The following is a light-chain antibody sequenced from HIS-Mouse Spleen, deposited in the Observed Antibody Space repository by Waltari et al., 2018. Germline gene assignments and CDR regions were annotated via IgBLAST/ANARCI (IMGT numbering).Light chain of an antibody. CDR2: EDS. Sequence: SYELTQPPSVSVSPGQTARIPCTGDALPKKYAYWNQQKSGQAPVRVIYEDSKQPSGITERFSGSSSGTMATLTISGAQVEDEADYYCYSTDSSGNHRVFGGGTKLTVL. J-gene: IGLJ2*01. V-gene: IGLV3-10*01. CDR1: ALPKKY. CDR3: YSTDSSGNHRV.